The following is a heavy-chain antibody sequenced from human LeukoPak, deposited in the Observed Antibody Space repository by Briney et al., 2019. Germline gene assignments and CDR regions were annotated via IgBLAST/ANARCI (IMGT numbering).Heavy chain of an antibody. CDR1: GFTFSTYW. CDR3: ARDPRSSWFGGLDS. CDR2: IKQDGSEK. J-gene: IGHJ4*02. V-gene: IGHV3-7*01. D-gene: IGHD6-13*01. Sequence: PGGSLRLSCGASGFTFSTYWMSWVRQAPGRGLEWVANIKQDGSEKDYVDSVKGRFTISRDNAKSSLYLQMNSLRVDDTAVYYCARDPRSSWFGGLDSWGQGTPVTVSS.